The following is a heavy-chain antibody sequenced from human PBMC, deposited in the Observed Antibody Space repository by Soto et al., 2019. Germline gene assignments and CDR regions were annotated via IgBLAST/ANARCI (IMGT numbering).Heavy chain of an antibody. J-gene: IGHJ6*02. CDR2: INPNSGGT. CDR3: ARTIYCISTSCPPYYYGMDV. V-gene: IGHV1-2*04. Sequence: GASVKVSCKASGYTFTSYAMHWVRQAPGQRLEWMGWINPNSGGTNYAQKFQGWVTMTRDTSISTAYMELSRLRSDDTAVYYCARTIYCISTSCPPYYYGMDVWGQGTTVTVSS. D-gene: IGHD2-2*01. CDR1: GYTFTSYA.